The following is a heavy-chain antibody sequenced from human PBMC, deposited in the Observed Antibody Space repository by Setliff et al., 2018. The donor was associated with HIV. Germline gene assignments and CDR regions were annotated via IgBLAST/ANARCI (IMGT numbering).Heavy chain of an antibody. CDR2: IYYSGST. V-gene: IGHV4-59*12. J-gene: IGHJ6*03. Sequence: PSETLSLTCTVSGGSISSYYWSWIRQPPGKGLEYIGYIYYSGSTNYNPSLRSRVTIPVYTSKNQFSLKLSSVTAADTAVYFCARMAAAGRGHYYYYVDVWGKGTTVTVSS. D-gene: IGHD6-13*01. CDR1: GGSISSYY. CDR3: ARMAAAGRGHYYYYVDV.